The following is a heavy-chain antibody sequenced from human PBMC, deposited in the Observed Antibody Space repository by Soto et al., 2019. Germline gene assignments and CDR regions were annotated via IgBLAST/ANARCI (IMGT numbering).Heavy chain of an antibody. CDR3: ARDLGYSSSWYTGGNWFDP. J-gene: IGHJ5*02. D-gene: IGHD6-13*01. CDR1: GYTFTSYG. CDR2: ISAYNGNT. V-gene: IGHV1-18*01. Sequence: GASVKVSCKASGYTFTSYGISWVRQAPGQGLEWMGWISAYNGNTNYAQKLQGRVTMTTDTSTSTAYMELRSLRSDDTAVYYCARDLGYSSSWYTGGNWFDPWGQGTLVTVSS.